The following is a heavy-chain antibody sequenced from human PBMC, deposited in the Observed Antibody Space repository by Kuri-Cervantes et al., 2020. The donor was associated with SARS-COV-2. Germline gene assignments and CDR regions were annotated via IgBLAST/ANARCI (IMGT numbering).Heavy chain of an antibody. CDR2: IWYDGSNK. CDR1: GFTFSSYG. CDR3: AKPIAVAWEGYFDL. Sequence: GESLKISCAASGFTFSSYGMHWVRQAPGKGLEWVTVIWYDGSNKYYADSVKGRFTISRDNSKNTLYLQMNILRAEDTAVYYCAKPIAVAWEGYFDLWGRGTLVTVSS. D-gene: IGHD6-19*01. V-gene: IGHV3-33*06. J-gene: IGHJ2*01.